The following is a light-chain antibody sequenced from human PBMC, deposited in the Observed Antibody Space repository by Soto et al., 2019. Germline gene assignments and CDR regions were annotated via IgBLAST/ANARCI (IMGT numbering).Light chain of an antibody. CDR2: SNN. Sequence: QLVLTQPPSASGTPGQRVTISCSGSSSNIGSNTVNWYQQLPGTAPKLLIYSNNQRPSGVPDRFSGSKSGTSASLAISGLQSEDEADYYCAAWDDSLKGAVFGGGTKLTVL. V-gene: IGLV1-44*01. J-gene: IGLJ2*01. CDR1: SSNIGSNT. CDR3: AAWDDSLKGAV.